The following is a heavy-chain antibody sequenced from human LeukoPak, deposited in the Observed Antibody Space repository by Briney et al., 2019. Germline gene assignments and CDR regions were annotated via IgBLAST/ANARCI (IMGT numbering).Heavy chain of an antibody. D-gene: IGHD3-9*01. CDR2: IYYSGST. CDR3: ARIDILTGWRFDY. J-gene: IGHJ4*02. Sequence: SETLSLTCTVSGGSISSYYWSWIRQPPGKGLEWIGYIYYSGSTNYNPSLKSRVTISVDTSKNQFSLKLSSVTAADTAVYYCARIDILTGWRFDYWGQGTLVTVSS. CDR1: GGSISSYY. V-gene: IGHV4-59*01.